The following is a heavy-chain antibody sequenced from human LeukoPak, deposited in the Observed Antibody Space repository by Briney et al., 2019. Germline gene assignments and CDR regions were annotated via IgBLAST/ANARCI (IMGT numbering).Heavy chain of an antibody. D-gene: IGHD2-2*02. CDR3: YTTSGGRPH. J-gene: IGHJ4*02. Sequence: SETLSLTCTVSGGSMRSSGYYWGWIRQPPGMGLEWIGSISYSGSTNFNPSPKSRVTILEDTSKNQFSLKLSSVTAADTAVYYCYTTSGGRPHWGQGTLVTVSS. V-gene: IGHV4-39*01. CDR1: GGSMRSSGYY. CDR2: ISYSGST.